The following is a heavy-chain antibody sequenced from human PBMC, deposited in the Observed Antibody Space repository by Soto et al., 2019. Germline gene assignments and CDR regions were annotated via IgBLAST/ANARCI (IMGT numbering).Heavy chain of an antibody. V-gene: IGHV5-10-1*01. J-gene: IGHJ6*02. CDR2: NDPSDSYT. Sequence: PGESLKDAWKGSGYRSTRYWISWWRQMPEKVLEWMGRNDPSDSYTNYSPSFQGHVTISTDKSISTAFLQWSSLKASDTAVYYCARARAGRTNGIYVWGQRTTV. CDR3: ARARAGRTNGIYV. CDR1: GYRSTRYW.